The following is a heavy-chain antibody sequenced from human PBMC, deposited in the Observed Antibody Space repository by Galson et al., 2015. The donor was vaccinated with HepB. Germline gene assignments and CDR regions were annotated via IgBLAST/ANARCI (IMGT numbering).Heavy chain of an antibody. D-gene: IGHD3-22*01. CDR2: IYYSGTT. Sequence: TLSLTCTVSGGSISSGGYYWSWIRQHPGKGLEWIGYIYYSGTTYYNPSLMSRMSLSVDTSKNQFSLKLSSVTAADTAVYYCAGDSSGYFSLDNWGQGTLVTVSS. CDR1: GGSISSGGYY. V-gene: IGHV4-31*03. J-gene: IGHJ4*02. CDR3: AGDSSGYFSLDN.